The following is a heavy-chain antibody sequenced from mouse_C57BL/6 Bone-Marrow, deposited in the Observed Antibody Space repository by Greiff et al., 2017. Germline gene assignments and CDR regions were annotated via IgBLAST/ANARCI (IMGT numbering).Heavy chain of an antibody. Sequence: EVMLVESGGGLVKPGGSLKLSCAASGFTFSDYGMHWVRQAPEKGLEWVAYISSGSSTIYYADTVMGRFTISRDNAKNTLFLQMTSLRSEDTAMYYCARGRHYYAMDYWGQGTSVTVSS. CDR1: GFTFSDYG. J-gene: IGHJ4*01. CDR3: ARGRHYYAMDY. CDR2: ISSGSSTI. V-gene: IGHV5-17*01.